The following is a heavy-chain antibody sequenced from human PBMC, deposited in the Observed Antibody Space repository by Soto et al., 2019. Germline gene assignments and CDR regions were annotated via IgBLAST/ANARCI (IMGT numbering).Heavy chain of an antibody. D-gene: IGHD3-10*01. Sequence: EVQLLESGGDLVQPGGSLRLSCAASGFTFNSFAMTWIRQAPGKGLEWVSGVSASGGDTYYADSVKGRLTVSRDNSKNTLYLQMNSLRVEDTALYYCAKDRYFASGSYDYWGQGTLVTVSS. CDR1: GFTFNSFA. J-gene: IGHJ4*02. CDR3: AKDRYFASGSYDY. CDR2: VSASGGDT. V-gene: IGHV3-23*01.